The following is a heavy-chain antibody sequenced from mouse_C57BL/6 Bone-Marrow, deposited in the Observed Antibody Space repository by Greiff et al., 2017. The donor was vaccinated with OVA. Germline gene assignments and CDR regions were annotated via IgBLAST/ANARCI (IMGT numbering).Heavy chain of an antibody. J-gene: IGHJ1*03. Sequence: EVKLMESGGGLVKPGGSLKLSCAASGFTFSDYGMHWVRQAPEKGLEWVAYISSGSSTIYYADTVKGRFTISRDNAKNTLFLQMTSLRSEDTAMNYCARKGYYGSSNWYFDVWGTGTTVTVSS. CDR3: ARKGYYGSSNWYFDV. V-gene: IGHV5-17*01. D-gene: IGHD1-1*01. CDR1: GFTFSDYG. CDR2: ISSGSSTI.